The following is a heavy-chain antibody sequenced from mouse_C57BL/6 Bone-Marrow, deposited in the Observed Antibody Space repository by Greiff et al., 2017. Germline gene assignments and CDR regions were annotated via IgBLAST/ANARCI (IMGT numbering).Heavy chain of an antibody. Sequence: EVMLVESGGGLVQPKGSLKLSCAASGFTFNTYAMHWVRQAPGKGLEWVARIRSKSSNYATYYADSVKDRFTISRDDSQSMLYLQMNNLKTEDTAMYYCVRRGAYYYGSSYVGYFDVWGTGTTVTVSS. CDR2: IRSKSSNYAT. J-gene: IGHJ1*03. CDR1: GFTFNTYA. V-gene: IGHV10-3*01. D-gene: IGHD1-1*01. CDR3: VRRGAYYYGSSYVGYFDV.